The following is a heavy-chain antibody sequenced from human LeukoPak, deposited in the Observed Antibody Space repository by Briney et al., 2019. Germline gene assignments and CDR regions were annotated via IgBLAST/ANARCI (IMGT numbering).Heavy chain of an antibody. CDR2: ITPSGGTT. V-gene: IGHV1-46*01. D-gene: IGHD1-7*01. Sequence: ASVKVSCKASGYTLSDHAIHRVRKAPGQGLEWTGVITPSGGTTGFPQKFQGRVTLTTDMSTGTVYMELSSLRSEDTAVYYCVRRLRTGTSRAYFDIWGQGTLVTVAS. CDR1: GYTLSDHA. J-gene: IGHJ4*02. CDR3: VRRLRTGTSRAYFDI.